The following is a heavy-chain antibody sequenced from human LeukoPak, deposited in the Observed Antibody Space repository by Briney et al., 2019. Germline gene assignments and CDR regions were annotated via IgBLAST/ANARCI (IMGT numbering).Heavy chain of an antibody. CDR1: GFTVSSNY. Sequence: GGSLRLSCAASGFTVSSNYMSCVRQAPGEGLEWVSVIYSGGSTYYADSGKGRFTISRHNSKNTLYLQMNSLRGEDTAVYYCATGDSSYDHDAFDIWGQGTIVTVSS. CDR3: ATGDSSYDHDAFDI. V-gene: IGHV3-53*04. D-gene: IGHD5-12*01. J-gene: IGHJ3*02. CDR2: IYSGGST.